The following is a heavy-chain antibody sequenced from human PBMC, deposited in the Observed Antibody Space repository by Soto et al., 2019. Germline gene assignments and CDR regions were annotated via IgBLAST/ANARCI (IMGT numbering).Heavy chain of an antibody. D-gene: IGHD6-19*01. CDR2: VFWDGDK. J-gene: IGHJ4*02. CDR3: AHASYNTGWNFGY. V-gene: IGHV2-5*02. CDR1: GFSLSTSGVA. Sequence: GSGLTLVNPTQTLTLTCTFSGFSLSTSGVAVGWIRQPPGKTLEWLAIVFWDGDKRYSPFLKSRLTITKDTSKKQVVLRMTNMYPVDTATYYCAHASYNTGWNFGYWGQGNRVTVSS.